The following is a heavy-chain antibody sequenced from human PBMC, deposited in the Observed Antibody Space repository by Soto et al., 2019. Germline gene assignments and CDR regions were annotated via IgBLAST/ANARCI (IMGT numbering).Heavy chain of an antibody. V-gene: IGHV4-61*01. J-gene: IGHJ4*02. D-gene: IGHD3-10*01. CDR2: IYYSGST. CDR1: GGSVSSGSYY. Sequence: SETLSLTCTVSGGSVSSGSYYWSWIRQPPGKGLEWIGYIYYSGSTNYNPSLKSRVTISVDTSKNQFSLKLSSVTAADTAVYYCARDGGYSGFDYWGQGTLVTVSS. CDR3: ARDGGYSGFDY.